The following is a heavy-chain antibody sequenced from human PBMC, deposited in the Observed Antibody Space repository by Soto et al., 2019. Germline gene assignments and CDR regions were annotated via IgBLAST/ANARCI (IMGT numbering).Heavy chain of an antibody. CDR2: ISGSGGST. D-gene: IGHD5-12*01. Sequence: GGSLRLSCAASGFTFSSYAMSWVRQAPGKGLEWVSAISGSGGSTYYADSVKGRFTISRDNSKNTLYLQMNSLRAEDTAVYYCAKDPIDATMLFDAFDIWRQGTMVTVSS. CDR3: AKDPIDATMLFDAFDI. J-gene: IGHJ3*02. V-gene: IGHV3-23*01. CDR1: GFTFSSYA.